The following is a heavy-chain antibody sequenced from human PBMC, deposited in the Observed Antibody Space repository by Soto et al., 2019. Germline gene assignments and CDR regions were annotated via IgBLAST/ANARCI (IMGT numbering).Heavy chain of an antibody. CDR1: GGSISSSTYY. CDR3: ARHCGYNYHYFFDF. CDR2: IYFGGST. Sequence: QLQLQESGPGLVKPSETLSLSCTVSGGSISSSTYYWGWIRQPPGKGLEWIGSIYFGGSTYHNPSLKSRVTISVDTSKNQFSLKLGSVTAADTAVYYCARHCGYNYHYFFDFWGQGTLVTVSS. V-gene: IGHV4-39*01. D-gene: IGHD5-18*01. J-gene: IGHJ4*02.